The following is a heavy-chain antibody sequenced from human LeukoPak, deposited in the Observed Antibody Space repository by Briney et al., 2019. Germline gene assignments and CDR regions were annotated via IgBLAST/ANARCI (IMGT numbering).Heavy chain of an antibody. CDR1: GFSFSTYD. CDR2: ISHDGSNK. Sequence: GRSLRLSCGASGFSFSTYDMHWVRQAPGKGLEWVAGISHDGSNKYYADSVKGRFPISRDNSKSTLYLQMNSLRAEDTAVYFCAKSCDYYTSGYCLDHWGQGTLVTVSS. D-gene: IGHD3-22*01. V-gene: IGHV3-30*18. CDR3: AKSCDYYTSGYCLDH. J-gene: IGHJ4*02.